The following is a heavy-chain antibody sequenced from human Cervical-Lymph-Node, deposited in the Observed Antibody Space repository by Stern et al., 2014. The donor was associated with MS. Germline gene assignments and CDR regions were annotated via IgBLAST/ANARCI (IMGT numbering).Heavy chain of an antibody. Sequence: EVQLVESGGGLVQPGGSLRLSCAASGFTFSSSAMSWVRQAPGKGLEWVFAIGGNGDSTYYADSVKGRFTISRDNSKNTLYLQMNSLRAEDTAVYYCAKDDYYYDSGGYLGWFDSWGQGTLVTVSS. CDR2: IGGNGDST. V-gene: IGHV3-23*04. CDR3: AKDDYYYDSGGYLGWFDS. CDR1: GFTFSSSA. J-gene: IGHJ5*01. D-gene: IGHD3-22*01.